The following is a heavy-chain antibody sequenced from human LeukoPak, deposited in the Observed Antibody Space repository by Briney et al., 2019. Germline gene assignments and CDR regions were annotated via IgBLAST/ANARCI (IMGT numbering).Heavy chain of an antibody. CDR3: ARARGWSLNFDY. CDR2: ISSSGSTI. D-gene: IGHD2-15*01. CDR1: GFAFSDYY. Sequence: GGSLRLSCAASGFAFSDYYMRWIRQAPGKGLEWVSYISSSGSTIYYADSVKGRFTISRDNAKNSLYLQMNSLRAEDTAVYYCARARGWSLNFDYWGQGTLVTVSS. J-gene: IGHJ4*02. V-gene: IGHV3-11*01.